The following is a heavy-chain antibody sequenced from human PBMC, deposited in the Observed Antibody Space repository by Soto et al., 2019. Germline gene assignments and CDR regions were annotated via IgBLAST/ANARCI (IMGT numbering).Heavy chain of an antibody. V-gene: IGHV1-3*01. CDR1: GYTFTSYA. CDR3: ARGARATDAFDI. J-gene: IGHJ3*02. CDR2: INAGNGNT. Sequence: GASVKVSCKASGYTFTSYAMYWVRQASGQRLEWMGGINAGNGNTKYSQKFQGRVTITRDTSASTAYMELSSLRSEDTAVYYCARGARATDAFDIWGQGTMVTVS.